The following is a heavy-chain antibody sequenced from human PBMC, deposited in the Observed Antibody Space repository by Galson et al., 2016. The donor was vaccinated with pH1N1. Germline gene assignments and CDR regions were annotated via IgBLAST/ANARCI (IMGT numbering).Heavy chain of an antibody. V-gene: IGHV4-61*02. Sequence: TLSLTCTVSGGSISSRTYYWSWIRQPAGKGLEWIGLVYSSGSTRYNPSLKSRVTISADTSKSQLSLKMTSVTAADTAVYYCESGGEEVLTFGEPHNWFDPWGQGILVTVSS. J-gene: IGHJ5*02. D-gene: IGHD3-10*01. CDR1: GGSISSRTYY. CDR2: VYSSGST. CDR3: ESGGEEVLTFGEPHNWFDP.